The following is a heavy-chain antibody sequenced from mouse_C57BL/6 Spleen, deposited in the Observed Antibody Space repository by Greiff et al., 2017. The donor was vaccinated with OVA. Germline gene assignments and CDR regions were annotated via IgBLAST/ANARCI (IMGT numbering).Heavy chain of an antibody. CDR3: AQSLYVYGSSSRYFDV. D-gene: IGHD1-1*01. CDR2: IYPGSGST. Sequence: VQLQQPGAELVKPGASVKMSCKASGYTFTSYWITWVKQRPGQGLEWIGDIYPGSGSTNYNEKFKSKATLTVDTSSSTAYMQLSSLTSEDSAVYYCAQSLYVYGSSSRYFDVWGTGTTVTVSS. J-gene: IGHJ1*03. CDR1: GYTFTSYW. V-gene: IGHV1-55*01.